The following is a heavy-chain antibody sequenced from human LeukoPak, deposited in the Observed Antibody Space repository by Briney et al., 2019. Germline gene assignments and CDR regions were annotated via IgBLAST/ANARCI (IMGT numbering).Heavy chain of an antibody. CDR1: GFTFSTYS. CDR2: INQDGSAE. J-gene: IGHJ4*02. Sequence: RGSLRLSCAASGFTFSTYSMSWVRQAPGKGLDWVASINQDGSAEYYVDSVRGRFTISRDNAKNSLYLQVNSLRVDDTAVSCVRLFGGVTTFDYWGQGTLVTVSS. D-gene: IGHD4-17*01. CDR3: RLFGGVTTFDY. V-gene: IGHV3-7*01.